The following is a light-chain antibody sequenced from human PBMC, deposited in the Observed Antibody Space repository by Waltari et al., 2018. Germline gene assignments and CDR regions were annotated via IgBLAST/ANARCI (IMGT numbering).Light chain of an antibody. CDR2: DVS. V-gene: IGKV1-33*01. CDR3: QQYDSRTLLT. CDR1: QDISNH. J-gene: IGKJ5*01. Sequence: DIEMTQSPSSLSASVGEKVTITCRASQDISNHLSWFQQKPGKAPKLLIYDVSKLETGVASRFSGGGSRADFTLIINDVQPEDVATYYCQQYDSRTLLTFGQGTRLE.